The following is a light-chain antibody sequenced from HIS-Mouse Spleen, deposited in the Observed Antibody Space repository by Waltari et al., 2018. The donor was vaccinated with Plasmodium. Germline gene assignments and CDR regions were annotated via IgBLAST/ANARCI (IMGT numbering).Light chain of an antibody. Sequence: AIRMTQSPSPFSAPTGDSVPITCRASQGISSYLAWYQQKPGKAPKLLIYAASTLQSGVPSRFSGSGSGTDFTLTISCLQSEDFATYYCQQYYSYPFTFGPGTKVDIK. CDR2: AAS. J-gene: IGKJ3*01. CDR3: QQYYSYPFT. CDR1: QGISSY. V-gene: IGKV1-8*01.